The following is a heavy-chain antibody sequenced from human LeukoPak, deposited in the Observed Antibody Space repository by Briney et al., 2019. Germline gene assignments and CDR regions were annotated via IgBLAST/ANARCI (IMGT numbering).Heavy chain of an antibody. J-gene: IGHJ6*03. CDR1: GFTFSSYE. V-gene: IGHV3-48*03. CDR2: IGSSDSTT. Sequence: GGSLRLSCVGSGFTFSSYEMNWVRQAPGKGLEWLSYIGSSDSTTHYADSVKGRFTISRDNAKNSLYLQMNSLRAEDTAVYYCARDGDTVLTRGYYYYMDVWGKGTTVTVSS. D-gene: IGHD4-23*01. CDR3: ARDGDTVLTRGYYYYMDV.